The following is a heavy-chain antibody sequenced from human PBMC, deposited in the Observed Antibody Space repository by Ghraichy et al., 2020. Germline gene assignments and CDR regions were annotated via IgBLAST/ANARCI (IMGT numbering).Heavy chain of an antibody. CDR2: ISYDGSNK. V-gene: IGHV3-30*04. D-gene: IGHD2-2*02. Sequence: GGSLRLSCAASGFTFSSYAMHWVRQAPGKGLEWVAVISYDGSNKYYADSVKGRFTISRDNSKNTLYLQMISLRAEDTAVYYCARDGPPYCSSTSCYTYFQHWCQGTLVTVSS. J-gene: IGHJ1*01. CDR3: ARDGPPYCSSTSCYTYFQH. CDR1: GFTFSSYA.